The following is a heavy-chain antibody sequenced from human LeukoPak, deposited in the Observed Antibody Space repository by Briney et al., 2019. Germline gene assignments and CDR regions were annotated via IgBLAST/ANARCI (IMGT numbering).Heavy chain of an antibody. D-gene: IGHD2-15*01. V-gene: IGHV3-23*01. CDR3: AKAKMVYCSGGSCYCFDY. CDR2: ISGSDGST. CDR1: GFTFSSYA. Sequence: GETLRLSCAASGFTFSSYAMSWVRQAPGKGLEWVSSISGSDGSTYYADSVKGRFTISRDNSKNTLYLQMNSLRAEDTAVYYCAKAKMVYCSGGSCYCFDYWGQGTLVTVSS. J-gene: IGHJ4*02.